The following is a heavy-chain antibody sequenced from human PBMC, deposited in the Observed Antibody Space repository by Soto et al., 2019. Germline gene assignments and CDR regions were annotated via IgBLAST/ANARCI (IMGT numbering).Heavy chain of an antibody. CDR2: VHSSGIT. V-gene: IGHV4-61*01. Sequence: SETLSLTCTVSGGSVSNDNFYWSWIRQPPGKGLEWIGYVHSSGITNYNPSLKRRVTISVDTSRNQFSLRLSSVTAADTAVYYCARGLTMGQLPSHFDHWGQGTLVTVSS. J-gene: IGHJ5*02. CDR1: GGSVSNDNFY. D-gene: IGHD3-16*01. CDR3: ARGLTMGQLPSHFDH.